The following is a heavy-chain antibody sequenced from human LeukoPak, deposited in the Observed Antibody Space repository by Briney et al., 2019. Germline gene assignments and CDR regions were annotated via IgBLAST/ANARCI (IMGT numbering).Heavy chain of an antibody. J-gene: IGHJ6*03. V-gene: IGHV3-21*01. CDR3: AGGSVGIATTGLGYYMDV. CDR1: GFTFSSYS. D-gene: IGHD4-17*01. Sequence: GGSLRLSCAASGFTFSSYSMNWVRQAPGKGLEWVSSISSSSSYIYYADPVKGRFTISRDNAKNSLYLQMNSLRAEDTAVYYCAGGSVGIATTGLGYYMDVWGKGTTVTVSS. CDR2: ISSSSSYI.